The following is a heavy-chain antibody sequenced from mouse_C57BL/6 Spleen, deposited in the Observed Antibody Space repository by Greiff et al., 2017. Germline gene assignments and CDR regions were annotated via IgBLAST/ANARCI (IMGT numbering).Heavy chain of an antibody. CDR2: ISRGSSTI. J-gene: IGHJ4*01. D-gene: IGHD2-4*01. CDR1: GFTFSDYG. V-gene: IGHV5-17*01. Sequence: VQLKESGGGLVKPGGSLKLSCAASGFTFSDYGMHWVRQAPEKGLEWVAYISRGSSTIYYADTVKGRFTISRDNAKNTLFLQMTSLRSEDTAMYYCARHDYDGAMDYWGQGTSVTVSS. CDR3: ARHDYDGAMDY.